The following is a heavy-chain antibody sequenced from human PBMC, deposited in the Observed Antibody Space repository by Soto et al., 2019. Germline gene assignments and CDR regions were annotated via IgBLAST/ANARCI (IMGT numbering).Heavy chain of an antibody. CDR1: GGSISSGGYS. J-gene: IGHJ4*02. D-gene: IGHD2-2*01. CDR2: MYHSGST. V-gene: IGHV4-30-2*01. Sequence: SETLSLTCAVSGGSISSGGYSWSWIRQPPGKGLEWIGYMYHSGSTYYNPSLKSRVTISVDRSKNQFSLKLSSVTAADTAVYYCAGVPDYWGQGILVTVSS. CDR3: AGVPDY.